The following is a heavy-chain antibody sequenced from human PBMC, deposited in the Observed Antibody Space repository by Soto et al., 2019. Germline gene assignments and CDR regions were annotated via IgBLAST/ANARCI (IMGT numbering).Heavy chain of an antibody. D-gene: IGHD6-13*01. CDR1: GFTFSSYA. CDR2: ISGGGGDT. CDR3: ARSFTWYSEADY. V-gene: IGHV3-23*01. Sequence: EVQLLESGGGLVQPGGSLRLSCAASGFTFSSYALSWVRQAPGKGLEWVSSISGGGGDTSYADSVQGRFTISRDNSKNTLYLQMNSLRVDDAAVYYCARSFTWYSEADYWGQGILVTVSS. J-gene: IGHJ4*02.